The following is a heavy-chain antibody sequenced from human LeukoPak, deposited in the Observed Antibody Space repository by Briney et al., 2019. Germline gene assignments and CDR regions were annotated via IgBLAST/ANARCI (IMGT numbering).Heavy chain of an antibody. Sequence: TSETLSLTCTVSGGSISSYYWSWIRQPPGKGLEWIGYIYYSGSTNYNPSLKSRVTISVDTSKNQFSLKLSSVTAADTAVYYCARDPREYYYDSWGQGTLVTVSS. CDR3: ARDPREYYYDS. D-gene: IGHD3-22*01. V-gene: IGHV4-59*01. CDR1: GGSISSYY. CDR2: IYYSGST. J-gene: IGHJ4*02.